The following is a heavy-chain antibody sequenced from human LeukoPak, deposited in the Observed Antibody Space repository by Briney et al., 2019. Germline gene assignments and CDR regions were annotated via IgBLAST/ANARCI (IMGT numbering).Heavy chain of an antibody. D-gene: IGHD1-26*01. Sequence: SQTLSLTCTVSGGSISSGDYYWCWIRQPPGKGLEWIGYIYYSGSTYYNPSLKSRVTISVDTSKNQFSLKLSSVTAADTAVYYCARETWELLFDYWGQGTLVTVSS. V-gene: IGHV4-30-4*08. J-gene: IGHJ4*02. CDR2: IYYSGST. CDR1: GGSISSGDYY. CDR3: ARETWELLFDY.